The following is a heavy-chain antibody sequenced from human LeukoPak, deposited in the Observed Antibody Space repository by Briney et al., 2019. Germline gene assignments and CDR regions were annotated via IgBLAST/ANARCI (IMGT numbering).Heavy chain of an antibody. D-gene: IGHD6-19*01. CDR2: IYTSGST. CDR3: TKDTRYSSGWYSGYFDY. Sequence: SETLSLTCTVSGGSISSYYWSWIRQPAGKGLEWIGRIYTSGSTNYNPSLKSRVTMSVDTSKNQFSLKLSSVTAADTAVYYCTKDTRYSSGWYSGYFDYWGQGTLVTVSS. CDR1: GGSISSYY. V-gene: IGHV4-4*07. J-gene: IGHJ4*02.